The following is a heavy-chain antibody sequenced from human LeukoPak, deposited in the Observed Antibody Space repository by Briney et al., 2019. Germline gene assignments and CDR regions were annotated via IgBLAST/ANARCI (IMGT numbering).Heavy chain of an antibody. Sequence: PGGSLRLSCAASGFTFSGYWMSWVRQAPGKGLEWVANIKQDGNEKYYVDSVKGRFSISRDNTKNSLYLQMSSLRAEDTAVYYCARARYCSGGSCHYFDYWGQGTLVTVSS. D-gene: IGHD2-15*01. J-gene: IGHJ4*02. CDR3: ARARYCSGGSCHYFDY. CDR1: GFTFSGYW. CDR2: IKQDGNEK. V-gene: IGHV3-7*03.